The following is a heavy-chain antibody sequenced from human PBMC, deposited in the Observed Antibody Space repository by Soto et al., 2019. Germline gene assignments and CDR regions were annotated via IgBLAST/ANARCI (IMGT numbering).Heavy chain of an antibody. J-gene: IGHJ4*02. Sequence: QVQLVESGGGVVQPGRSLRLSCAASGFIFNTYGMHWVRQAPGKGLEWVAVIYYDGRNKYYADAVKGRFTISRDNSKSPLNLQMTSLWVEETAVYYCARDLGELWPSVGGYWGQGTLVTVSS. V-gene: IGHV3-33*01. CDR2: IYYDGRNK. CDR1: GFIFNTYG. CDR3: ARDLGELWPSVGGY. D-gene: IGHD1-26*01.